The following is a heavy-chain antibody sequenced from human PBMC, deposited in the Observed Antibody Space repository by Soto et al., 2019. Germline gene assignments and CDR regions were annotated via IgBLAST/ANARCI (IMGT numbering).Heavy chain of an antibody. J-gene: IGHJ4*02. V-gene: IGHV3-9*01. D-gene: IGHD3-10*01. CDR2: ISWNSGSI. CDR1: GFTFDDYA. Sequence: GGSLRLSCAASGFTFDDYAMHWVRQAPGKGLEWVSGISWNSGSIGYADSVKGRFTISRDNAKNSLYLQMNSLRAEDTALYYCAKDKDGSGSYYSRFDYWGQGTLVTVS. CDR3: AKDKDGSGSYYSRFDY.